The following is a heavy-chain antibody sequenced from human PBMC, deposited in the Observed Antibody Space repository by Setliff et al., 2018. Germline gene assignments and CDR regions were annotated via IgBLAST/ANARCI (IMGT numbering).Heavy chain of an antibody. D-gene: IGHD3-22*01. CDR1: GYTFTSYG. J-gene: IGHJ3*02. CDR2: ISAYNGNT. V-gene: IGHV1-18*01. CDR3: ARDVGTSSFEVATMIVVAATDAFDI. Sequence: ASVKVSCKASGYTFTSYGISWVRQAPGQGLEWMGWISAYNGNTNYAQKLQGRVTMTTDTSTSTAYVELRSLRSDDTAVYYCARDVGTSSFEVATMIVVAATDAFDIWGQGTMVTVSS.